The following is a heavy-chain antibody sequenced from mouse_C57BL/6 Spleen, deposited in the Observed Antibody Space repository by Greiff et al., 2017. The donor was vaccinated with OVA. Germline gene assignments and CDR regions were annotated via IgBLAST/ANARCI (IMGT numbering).Heavy chain of an antibody. Sequence: QVQLKQSGAELVRPGASVTLSCKASGYTFTDYEMHWVKQTPVHGLEWIGAIDPETGGTAYNQKFKGKAILTADKSSSTAYMELRSLTSEDSAVYYCKRSGGYYDYYARDDWGQGTSVTVAS. D-gene: IGHD2-3*01. V-gene: IGHV1-15*01. CDR1: GYTFTDYE. CDR2: IDPETGGT. J-gene: IGHJ4*01. CDR3: KRSGGYYDYYARDD.